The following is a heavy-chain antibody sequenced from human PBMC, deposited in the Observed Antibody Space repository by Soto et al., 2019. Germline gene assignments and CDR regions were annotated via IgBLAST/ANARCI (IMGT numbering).Heavy chain of an antibody. CDR2: INPNSGGT. J-gene: IGHJ4*02. CDR1: GYTFTGYY. D-gene: IGHD2-2*01. Sequence: QVQLVQSGAEVKKPGASVKVSCKASGYTFTGYYMHWVRQAPGQGLEWMGWINPNSGGTNYAQKCQGWVTMTRDTSISTAYMELSRLRSDDTAVYYCARGYIVLVPAATYYFDYWGQGTLVTVSS. CDR3: ARGYIVLVPAATYYFDY. V-gene: IGHV1-2*04.